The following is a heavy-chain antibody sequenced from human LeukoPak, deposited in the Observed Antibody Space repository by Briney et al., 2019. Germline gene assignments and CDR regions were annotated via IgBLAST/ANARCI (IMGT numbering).Heavy chain of an antibody. CDR3: ARESGDYADDAFDI. V-gene: IGHV7-4-1*02. CDR2: INTNTGNP. D-gene: IGHD4-17*01. J-gene: IGHJ3*02. CDR1: GYTFTGYY. Sequence: ASVKVSCKASGYTFTGYYMHWVRQAPGQGLEWMGWINTNTGNPTYAQGFTGRFVFSLDTSVSTAYLQISSLKAEDTAVYYCARESGDYADDAFDIWGQGTMVTVSS.